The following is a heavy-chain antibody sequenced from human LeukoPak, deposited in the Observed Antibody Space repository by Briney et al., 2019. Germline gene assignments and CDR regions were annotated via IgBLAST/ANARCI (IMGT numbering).Heavy chain of an antibody. CDR1: GGSISSGGYY. CDR2: IYYSGST. J-gene: IGHJ5*02. CDR3: ARRGPNCSSTSCYTVLAGWFDP. D-gene: IGHD2-2*02. Sequence: SQTLSLTCTVSGGSISSGGYYWSWLRQHPGKGLEWIGYIYYSGSTYYNPSLKSRVTISVDTSKNQFSLKLSSVTAADTAVYYCARRGPNCSSTSCYTVLAGWFDPWGQGTLVTVSS. V-gene: IGHV4-31*03.